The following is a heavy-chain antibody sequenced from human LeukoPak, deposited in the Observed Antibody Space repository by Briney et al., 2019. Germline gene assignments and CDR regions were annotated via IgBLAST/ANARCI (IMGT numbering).Heavy chain of an antibody. V-gene: IGHV3-53*01. J-gene: IGHJ4*02. CDR3: TKLKGWYGDGYFDY. CDR1: GFSVSSKY. D-gene: IGHD6-19*01. CDR2: IYSGGTT. Sequence: PGGSLRLSCAASGFSVSSKYMSWVRQPAGQGLEWVSVIYSGGTTFYADSVKGRFTISRDNSKNTLYLQMNSLRPDDTAVYYCTKLKGWYGDGYFDYWGPGILVTVSS.